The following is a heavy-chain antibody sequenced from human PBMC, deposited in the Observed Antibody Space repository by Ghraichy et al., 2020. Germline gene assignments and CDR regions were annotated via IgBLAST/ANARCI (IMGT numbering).Heavy chain of an antibody. CDR1: DESFGAHY. CDR3: VATDSSVVTGVGEL. Sequence: SETLSLTCGVSDESFGAHYWTWIRQSPAKRLEWIGKINHSGSTKYNPSLESRVSISFDTSKNQLFLTLRSLTAADTAVYYCVATDSSVVTGVGELWGQGTLVTVSS. V-gene: IGHV4-34*01. J-gene: IGHJ4*02. D-gene: IGHD2-21*02. CDR2: INHSGST.